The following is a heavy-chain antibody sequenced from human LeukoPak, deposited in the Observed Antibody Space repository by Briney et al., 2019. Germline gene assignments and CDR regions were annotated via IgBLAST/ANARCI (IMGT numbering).Heavy chain of an antibody. CDR3: ARRLYSSGWSSFDY. Sequence: PGGSLRLSCAASGFTVSSNYMSWVRQAPGKGLEWVSVIYSGGSTYYADSVKGRLTISRDNSKNTLYLQMNSLRAEDTAVYYCARRLYSSGWSSFDYWGQGTLVTVSS. V-gene: IGHV3-53*01. CDR1: GFTVSSNY. CDR2: IYSGGST. D-gene: IGHD6-13*01. J-gene: IGHJ4*02.